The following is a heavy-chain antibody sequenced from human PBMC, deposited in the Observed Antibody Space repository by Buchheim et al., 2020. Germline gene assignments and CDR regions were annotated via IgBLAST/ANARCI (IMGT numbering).Heavy chain of an antibody. CDR2: INCHDGST. J-gene: IGHJ6*04. CDR1: GYTFTNFY. CDR3: SREDYYGMDV. V-gene: IGHV1-46*03. Sequence: QEQLVQSGAEVKKSGASMKVSCKASGYTFTNFYVHWVRQAPGQGLEWMGLINCHDGSTDYAQRFQGRFTLTRDTSTTTVDMEVSSLRFEDTAIYYCSREDYYGMDVWGKGTT.